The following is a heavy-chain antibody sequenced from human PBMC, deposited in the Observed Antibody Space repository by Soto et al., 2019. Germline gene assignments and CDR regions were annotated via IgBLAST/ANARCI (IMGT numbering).Heavy chain of an antibody. D-gene: IGHD6-6*01. Sequence: QVQLAESGGGLVEPGGYLRISCAASGFTFSDYDMSWIRQSPGKGLEWVSFVSSSGNTMYFADSVKGRFTISRDNAKNSLYLQMNSLRAEDTAVYYCARMGPRAARPSYWGQGTLVTVSS. CDR3: ARMGPRAARPSY. CDR1: GFTFSDYD. CDR2: VSSSGNTM. J-gene: IGHJ4*02. V-gene: IGHV3-11*01.